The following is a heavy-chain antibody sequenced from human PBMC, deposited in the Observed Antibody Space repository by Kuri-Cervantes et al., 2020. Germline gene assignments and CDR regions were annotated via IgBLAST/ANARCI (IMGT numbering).Heavy chain of an antibody. CDR3: AKGLTGSSGYYFFLGGAFDI. Sequence: GGSLRLSCAASGFTFSSYSMNWVRQAPGKGLEWVSSISSSSSYIYYADSVKGRFTISRDNAKNSLCLQMNSLRAEDTAVYYCAKGLTGSSGYYFFLGGAFDIWGQGTMVTVSS. D-gene: IGHD3-22*01. CDR2: ISSSSSYI. CDR1: GFTFSSYS. J-gene: IGHJ3*02. V-gene: IGHV3-21*04.